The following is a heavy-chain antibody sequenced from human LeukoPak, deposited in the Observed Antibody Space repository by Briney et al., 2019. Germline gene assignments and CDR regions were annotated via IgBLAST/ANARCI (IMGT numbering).Heavy chain of an antibody. CDR2: ISSNGGST. Sequence: GGSLRLSCAASGFTFSSYAMHWVRQAPGKGLEYVSAISSNGGSTYYANSVKGRFTISRDNARNTLYLQMNSLTAEDTAVYYCARDSGSGSYSGYWGLGTLVTVSS. CDR3: ARDSGSGSYSGY. V-gene: IGHV3-64*01. D-gene: IGHD3-10*01. J-gene: IGHJ4*02. CDR1: GFTFSSYA.